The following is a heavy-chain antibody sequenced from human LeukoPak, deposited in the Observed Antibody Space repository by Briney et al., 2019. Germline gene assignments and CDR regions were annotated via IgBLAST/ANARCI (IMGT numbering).Heavy chain of an antibody. V-gene: IGHV4-4*09. CDR1: GGSISSYY. CDR3: ASSIAATGINYYHMDV. J-gene: IGHJ6*03. D-gene: IGHD6-13*01. CDR2: IYTSGST. Sequence: SETLSLTCTVSGGSISSYYWSWIRQPPGKGLEWIGYIYTSGSTNYNPSLKSRVTISVDTSKNQFSLKLSSVTAADTAVYYCASSIAATGINYYHMDVWGKGTTVTVSS.